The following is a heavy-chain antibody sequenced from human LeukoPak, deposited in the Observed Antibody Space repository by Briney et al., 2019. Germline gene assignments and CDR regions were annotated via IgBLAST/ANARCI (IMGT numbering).Heavy chain of an antibody. CDR2: VWYDGTIK. D-gene: IGHD3/OR15-3a*01. CDR3: ARGGRGASNWTPYNWFDP. J-gene: IGHJ5*02. V-gene: IGHV3-33*01. Sequence: QPGRSLGLSCAAPGFNFTTYGMHWVRQAPGKGLEWVALVWYDGTIKYYADSVKGRFTISRDNSKNTLFLQMSSLRAEDTALYYCARGGRGASNWTPYNWFDPWGQGTLVTVSS. CDR1: GFNFTTYG.